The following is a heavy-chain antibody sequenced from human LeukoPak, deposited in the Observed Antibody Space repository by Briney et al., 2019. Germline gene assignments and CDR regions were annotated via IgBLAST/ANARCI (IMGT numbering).Heavy chain of an antibody. J-gene: IGHJ4*02. CDR2: INSNGDEI. Sequence: GGSLRLSCAASGFTFSSYAMSWVRQAPGKGLEWVSGINSNGDEIYYADSVRGRFTISRDNSNNALYLQMDSLRTEDTAVYYCANWIGSSSRDYWGQGTLVTVSS. CDR3: ANWIGSSSRDY. CDR1: GFTFSSYA. D-gene: IGHD6-6*01. V-gene: IGHV3-23*01.